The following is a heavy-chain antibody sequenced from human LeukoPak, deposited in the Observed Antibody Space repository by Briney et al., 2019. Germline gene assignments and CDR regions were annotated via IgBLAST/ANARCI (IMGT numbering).Heavy chain of an antibody. J-gene: IGHJ4*02. V-gene: IGHV3-21*01. CDR3: AVGYGDYARNYFDY. CDR2: ISSSSSYI. CDR1: GFTFSSYS. Sequence: PGGSLRLSCAASGFTFSSYSMNWVRQAPGKGLEWVSSISSSSSYIYYADSVEGRFTISRDNAKNSLYLQMNSLRAEDTAVYYCAVGYGDYARNYFDYWGQGTLVTVSS. D-gene: IGHD4-17*01.